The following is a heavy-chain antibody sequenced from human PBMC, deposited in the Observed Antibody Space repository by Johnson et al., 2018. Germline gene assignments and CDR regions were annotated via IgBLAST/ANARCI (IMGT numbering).Heavy chain of an antibody. D-gene: IGHD3-22*01. CDR3: TTDLAMIGGDI. CDR2: ISYDGSNK. CDR1: GFTFSSYA. V-gene: IGHV3-30-3*01. Sequence: QVQLQESGGGLVQPGGSLRLSCAASGFTFSSYAMHWVRQAPGKGLEWVAVISYDGSNKYYADSVKGRFTISRDNSKNTLSLQMNSLKTEDPAVYYCTTDLAMIGGDIWGQGTMVTVSS. J-gene: IGHJ3*02.